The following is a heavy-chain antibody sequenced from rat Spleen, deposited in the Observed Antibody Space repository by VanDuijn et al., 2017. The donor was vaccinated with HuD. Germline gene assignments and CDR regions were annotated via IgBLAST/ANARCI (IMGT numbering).Heavy chain of an antibody. CDR1: GFTFSNYD. Sequence: EVQLVESDGGLVQPGRSLKLSCAASGFTFSNYDMAWVRQAPTKGLEWVASISPSGGSTYYRDSVKGRFTVSRDNAKSTLYLQMDSLRSEDTATYYCARGYSSLGWFAYWGQGTLVTVSS. CDR3: ARGYSSLGWFAY. D-gene: IGHD1-2*01. CDR2: ISPSGGST. V-gene: IGHV5S23*01. J-gene: IGHJ3*01.